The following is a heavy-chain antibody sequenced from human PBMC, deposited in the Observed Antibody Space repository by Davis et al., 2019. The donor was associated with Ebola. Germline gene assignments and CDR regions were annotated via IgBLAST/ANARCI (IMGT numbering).Heavy chain of an antibody. V-gene: IGHV4-34*01. CDR3: ARGNSGYYFDY. J-gene: IGHJ4*02. CDR1: GGSISGYY. D-gene: IGHD1-7*01. Sequence: MPSETLSLTCTVSGGSISGYYWSWIRQPPGKGLEWIGEINHSGSTNYNPSLKSRVTISVDTSKNQFSLKLSSVTAADTAVYYCARGNSGYYFDYWGQGTLVTVSS. CDR2: INHSGST.